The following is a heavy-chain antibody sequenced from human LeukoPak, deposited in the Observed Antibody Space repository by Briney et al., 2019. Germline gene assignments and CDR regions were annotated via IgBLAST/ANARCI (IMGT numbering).Heavy chain of an antibody. V-gene: IGHV3-23*01. D-gene: IGHD3-10*01. Sequence: GGSLRLSCAASGFTFSSYGMSWVRQAPGKGPEWVSGISGSGGAHYADSVKGRFTISGDNSKSTLYLQMNSLRAEDTAVYYCAKDGGSGTDYWGQGTLVTVSS. CDR1: GFTFSSYG. J-gene: IGHJ4*02. CDR3: AKDGGSGTDY. CDR2: ISGSGGA.